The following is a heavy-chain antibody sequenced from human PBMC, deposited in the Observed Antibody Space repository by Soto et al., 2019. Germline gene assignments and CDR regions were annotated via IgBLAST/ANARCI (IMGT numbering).Heavy chain of an antibody. CDR2: INGNDGST. Sequence: GGSLRLSCAASGFTFSSYAMSWVRQAPGKGLEWVSTINGNDGSTYYADSVKGRFTISRDNSKNTLYLQMNSLRVEDTAVYYCAKAGTIFGVVMNNWFDSWGQGTLVTVSS. D-gene: IGHD3-3*01. CDR1: GFTFSSYA. V-gene: IGHV3-23*01. J-gene: IGHJ5*01. CDR3: AKAGTIFGVVMNNWFDS.